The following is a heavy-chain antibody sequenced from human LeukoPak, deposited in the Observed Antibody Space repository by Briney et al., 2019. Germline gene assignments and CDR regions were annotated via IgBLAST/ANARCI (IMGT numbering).Heavy chain of an antibody. V-gene: IGHV3-30-3*01. J-gene: IGHJ4*02. CDR2: TSDDGSAK. D-gene: IGHD6-19*01. Sequence: GGSLRLSCAASGFTFSSYAMHWVRQAPGKGLQWLALTSDDGSAKYYADSVKGRFTISRDNSQNTLYLQMNSLRAEDTAVYYCAKEFSSGWGDFDYWGQGTLVTVSS. CDR3: AKEFSSGWGDFDY. CDR1: GFTFSSYA.